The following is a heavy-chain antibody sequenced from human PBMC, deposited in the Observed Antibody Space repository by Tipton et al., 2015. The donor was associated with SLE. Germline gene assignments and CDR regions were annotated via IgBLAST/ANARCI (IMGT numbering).Heavy chain of an antibody. Sequence: SLRLSCAASGFTFSSYWMSRVRQAPGKGLEWVANIKQDGSEKYYVDSVKGRFTISRDNAKNSLYLQMNSLRAEDTAVYYCARGRGYYYYYGMDVWGQGTTVTVSS. J-gene: IGHJ6*02. V-gene: IGHV3-7*01. D-gene: IGHD3-16*01. CDR3: ARGRGYYYYYGMDV. CDR1: GFTFSSYW. CDR2: IKQDGSEK.